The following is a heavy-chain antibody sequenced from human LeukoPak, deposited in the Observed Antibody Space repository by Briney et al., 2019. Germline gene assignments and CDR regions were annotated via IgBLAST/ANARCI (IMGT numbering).Heavy chain of an antibody. Sequence: SETLSLTCAVYGGSFNDYYWNWLRQPPGKGLEWIGEINLRGSTTYNPSLKSRVTISLDESKNQFSLKLSSVTAADTAVYYCAANGYYSIDVWGKGITVTVSS. V-gene: IGHV4-34*01. CDR1: GGSFNDYY. D-gene: IGHD2-8*01. J-gene: IGHJ6*03. CDR3: AANGYYSIDV. CDR2: INLRGST.